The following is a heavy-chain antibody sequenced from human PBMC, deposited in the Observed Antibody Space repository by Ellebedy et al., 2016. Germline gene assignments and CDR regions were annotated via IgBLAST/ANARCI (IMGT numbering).Heavy chain of an antibody. CDR1: GFTFSSYA. D-gene: IGHD1-26*01. CDR2: IGYDGGYK. J-gene: IGHJ4*01. Sequence: GESLKISXAATGFTFSSYAMSWVRQAPGKGLELVAIIGYDGGYKYYGDSVKGRFTISRDNSKNTLYLQMNSLRLEDTAVYYCAKAGGPYSYWGQGTLVTVSS. CDR3: AKAGGPYSY. V-gene: IGHV3-30*02.